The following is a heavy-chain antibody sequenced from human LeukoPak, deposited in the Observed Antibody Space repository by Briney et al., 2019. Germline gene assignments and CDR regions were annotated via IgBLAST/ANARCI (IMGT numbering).Heavy chain of an antibody. CDR3: ARDYMRSYSNY. D-gene: IGHD4-11*01. CDR1: GFTVSSNY. V-gene: IGHV3-53*01. Sequence: GGSLRLSCAASGFTVSSNYMSWVRQAPGKGLEWVSVIYSGGSTYYADSVKGRFTVSRDNAKNSLYLQMNSLRAEDTAVYYCARDYMRSYSNYWGQGTLVTVSS. CDR2: IYSGGST. J-gene: IGHJ4*02.